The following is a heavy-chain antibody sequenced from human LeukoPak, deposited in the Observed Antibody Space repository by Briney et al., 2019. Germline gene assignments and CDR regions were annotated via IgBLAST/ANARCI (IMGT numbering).Heavy chain of an antibody. J-gene: IGHJ4*02. CDR3: ARAPRGDGYNLAFDY. Sequence: SETLSLTCTVSGGSISYFYWSWIRQPAGKGLEWIGRIYTSGSTNYNPSLKSRVTMSVDTSKKQFSLKLSSVTAADTAVYYCARAPRGDGYNLAFDYWGQGTLVTVSS. CDR1: GGSISYFY. V-gene: IGHV4-4*07. D-gene: IGHD5-24*01. CDR2: IYTSGST.